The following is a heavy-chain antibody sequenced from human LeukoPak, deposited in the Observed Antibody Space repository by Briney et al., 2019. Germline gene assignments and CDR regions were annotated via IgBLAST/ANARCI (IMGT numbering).Heavy chain of an antibody. V-gene: IGHV4-39*01. Sequence: SETLSLTGSVSGGSISSSTYYWGWIRQPPGKGLEWIGNIYNNGSTYYNPSLKSRVTISVDTSKNQFSLKLSSVTAADTAVYYCARQAYSSNLGWFDPWGQGTVVTVSS. CDR3: ARQAYSSNLGWFDP. CDR2: IYNNGST. J-gene: IGHJ5*02. D-gene: IGHD6-13*01. CDR1: GGSISSSTYY.